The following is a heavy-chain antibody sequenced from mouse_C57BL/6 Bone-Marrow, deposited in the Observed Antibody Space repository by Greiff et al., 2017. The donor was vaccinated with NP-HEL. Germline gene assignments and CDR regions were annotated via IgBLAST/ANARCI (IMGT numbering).Heavy chain of an antibody. D-gene: IGHD2-4*01. CDR3: TVRYDYAVDY. CDR1: GFNIKDDY. V-gene: IGHV14-4*01. Sequence: VQLQQSGAELVRPGASVKLSCTASGFNIKDDYMHWVKQRPEQGLEWIGWIDPENGDTEYASKFQGKATITAETSSNTAYLQLSSLTSEDTAVYYCTVRYDYAVDYWGQGTTRTVSS. J-gene: IGHJ2*01. CDR2: IDPENGDT.